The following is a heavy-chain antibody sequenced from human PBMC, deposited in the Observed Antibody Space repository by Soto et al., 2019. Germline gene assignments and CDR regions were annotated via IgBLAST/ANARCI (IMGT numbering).Heavy chain of an antibody. V-gene: IGHV4-31*03. D-gene: IGHD1-26*01. CDR1: GGSISSGDDY. Sequence: QVQLQESGPGLVNPSQTLSLTCTVSGGSISSGDDYWSWIRQHPGKGLEWIGYIYYNGSTYYNPSLKSRVTISVDTSKNQFSLKLSSVTVADTAVYYCAREVGGEPIKYNWFDPWGQGTLVTVSS. CDR3: AREVGGEPIKYNWFDP. J-gene: IGHJ5*02. CDR2: IYYNGST.